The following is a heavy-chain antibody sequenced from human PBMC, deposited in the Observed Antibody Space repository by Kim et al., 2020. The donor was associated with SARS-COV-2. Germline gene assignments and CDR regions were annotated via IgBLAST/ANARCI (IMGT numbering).Heavy chain of an antibody. CDR2: ISYDGSNK. D-gene: IGHD6-19*01. Sequence: GGSLRLSCAASGFTFSSYAMHWVRQAPGKGLEWVAVISYDGSNKYYADSVKGRFTISRDNSKNTLYLQMNSLRAEDTAVYYCARAGYSSGWYGSYWYFDLWGRGTLVTVSS. V-gene: IGHV3-30-3*01. CDR1: GFTFSSYA. CDR3: ARAGYSSGWYGSYWYFDL. J-gene: IGHJ2*01.